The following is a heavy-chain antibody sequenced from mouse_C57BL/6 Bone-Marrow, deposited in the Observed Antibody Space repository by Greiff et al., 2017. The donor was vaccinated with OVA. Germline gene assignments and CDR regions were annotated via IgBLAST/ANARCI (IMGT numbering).Heavy chain of an antibody. J-gene: IGHJ3*01. V-gene: IGHV1-47*01. CDR1: GYTFTTYP. Sequence: QVQLQQSGAELVKPGASVTMSCKASGYTFTTYPIEWMKQTPGKSLEWIGDFHPDNDDTKYNEKFKGQATLTVEKTSSTVYLVLSRLTSDDSAVYYCARRGDCDGDWFAYWGQGTLVTVSA. CDR2: FHPDNDDT. CDR3: ARRGDCDGDWFAY.